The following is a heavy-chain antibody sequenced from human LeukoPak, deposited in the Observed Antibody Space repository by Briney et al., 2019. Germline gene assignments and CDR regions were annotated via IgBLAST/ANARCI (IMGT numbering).Heavy chain of an antibody. CDR2: IYTSGST. J-gene: IGHJ4*02. CDR1: GGSIGSGSYY. Sequence: PSETLSLTCTVSGGSIGSGSYYWSWIRQPAGKGLEWIGRIYTSGSTNYNPSLKSRVTISVDTSKNQFSLKLSSVTAADTAVYYCATYSSSGIDYWGQGTLVTVSS. D-gene: IGHD6-6*01. V-gene: IGHV4-61*02. CDR3: ATYSSSGIDY.